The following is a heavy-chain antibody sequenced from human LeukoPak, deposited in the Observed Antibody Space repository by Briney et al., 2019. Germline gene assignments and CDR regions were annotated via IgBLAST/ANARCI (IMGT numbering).Heavy chain of an antibody. D-gene: IGHD3-10*01. CDR3: ARDHFGSLDS. V-gene: IGHV4-61*01. CDR1: GSSVTTDSYC. Sequence: SETLSLTCTVSGSSVTTDSYCWGWIRQPPGKGLEWIGYDYCGGNTNYDPSLKRRVTISVDTSKNQFSLTLTSVTAADTAVYFCARDHFGSLDSWGQGILVTVSS. CDR2: DYCGGNT. J-gene: IGHJ4*02.